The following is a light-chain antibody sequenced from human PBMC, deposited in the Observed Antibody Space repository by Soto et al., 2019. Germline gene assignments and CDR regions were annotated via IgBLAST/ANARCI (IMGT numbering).Light chain of an antibody. CDR2: WAS. J-gene: IGKJ4*01. V-gene: IGKV4-1*01. CDR3: QQYYSTPLT. CDR1: QSVLYSSINKNY. Sequence: DIVMTQSPDSLAVSLGERATINCKSSQSVLYSSINKNYLAWYQHKPGQPPRLLIYWASTRESGVPDRFSGSGSGTYFALTISSLQAEDVAVYYFQQYYSTPLTFGGGTRVEI.